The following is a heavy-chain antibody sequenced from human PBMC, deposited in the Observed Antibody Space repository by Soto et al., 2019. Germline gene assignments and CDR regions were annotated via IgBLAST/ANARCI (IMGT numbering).Heavy chain of an antibody. CDR3: ARGLSYCSGGSCYSNYYYYYYMDV. V-gene: IGHV1-18*01. CDR2: ISAYNGNT. Sequence: QVQLVQSGAEVKKPGASVKVSCKASGYTFTSYGISWVRQAPGQGLEWMGWISAYNGNTNYAQKLQGRVTMTTDTSTSTAYMELRSLRSDDTAVYYCARGLSYCSGGSCYSNYYYYYYMDVGGKGTTVTVSS. CDR1: GYTFTSYG. J-gene: IGHJ6*03. D-gene: IGHD2-15*01.